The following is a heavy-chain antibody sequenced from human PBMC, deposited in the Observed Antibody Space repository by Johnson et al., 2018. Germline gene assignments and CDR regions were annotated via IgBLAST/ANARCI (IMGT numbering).Heavy chain of an antibody. CDR1: GFTFSSYA. J-gene: IGHJ6*03. CDR3: ARDRVAASYYYYYMDV. Sequence: QVQLVESGGGVVQPGRSLRLSCAASGFTFSSYAMHWVRQAPGKGLEWVAVISYDGSNKYYADSVKGRFTISRDNSKNPLYLQMNSLRAEDTAVYYCARDRVAASYYYYYMDVWGKGTTVTVSS. CDR2: ISYDGSNK. V-gene: IGHV3-30-3*01. D-gene: IGHD2-15*01.